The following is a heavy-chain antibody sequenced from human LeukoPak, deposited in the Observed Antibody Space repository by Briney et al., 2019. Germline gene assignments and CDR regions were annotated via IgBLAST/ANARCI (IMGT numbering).Heavy chain of an antibody. CDR3: ARETAMPPNYYYYYMDV. J-gene: IGHJ6*03. CDR2: IYQSGST. CDR1: GGSISSGGHY. V-gene: IGHV4-30-2*01. D-gene: IGHD5-18*01. Sequence: SETPSLTCTVSGGSISSGGHYWSWIRQPPGKGLEWIGNIYQSGSTYYNPSLKSRATISVDRSKNHFSLKLSSVAAADTAVYYCARETAMPPNYYYYYMDVWGKGTTVTVSS.